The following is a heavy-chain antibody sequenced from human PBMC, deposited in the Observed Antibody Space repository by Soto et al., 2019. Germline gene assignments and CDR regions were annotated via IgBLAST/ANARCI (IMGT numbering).Heavy chain of an antibody. J-gene: IGHJ4*02. CDR1: GGSFSGYY. CDR2: INHSGST. D-gene: IGHD3-10*01. Sequence: QVQLQQWGAGLLKPSETLSLTCAVYGGSFSGYYWTWIRQPPGKGLEWIGEINHSGSTNYNPSLKSRVIISVDTSKNQVSLKLNSVTATDTAVYYCARGRGDLDCWGQGTLVTVSS. CDR3: ARGRGDLDC. V-gene: IGHV4-34*01.